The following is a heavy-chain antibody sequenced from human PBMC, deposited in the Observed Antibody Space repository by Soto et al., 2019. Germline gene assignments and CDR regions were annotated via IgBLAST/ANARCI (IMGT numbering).Heavy chain of an antibody. CDR3: TSGGY. CDR2: ISNSGTAT. D-gene: IGHD3-16*01. J-gene: IGHJ4*02. CDR1: GFTFSSTA. V-gene: IGHV3-23*01. Sequence: GGSLRLSCVASGFTFSSTAMSWVRQAPGKGLDWVSAISNSGTATYYADSVKGRFTISRGNSDNTLFLQMSSLSADDTAVYYCTSGGYWGLGTLVTVSS.